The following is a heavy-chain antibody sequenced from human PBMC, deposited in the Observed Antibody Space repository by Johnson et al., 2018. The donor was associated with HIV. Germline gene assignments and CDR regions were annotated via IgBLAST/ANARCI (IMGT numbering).Heavy chain of an antibody. CDR3: ARRRRDGDTFDI. V-gene: IGHV3-11*04. Sequence: QVQLVESGGGLVKPGGSLRLSCAASGFSFSDYYMTWIRQAPGKGLEWVSYISRSGSTIYYADSVMGRFTISRDNAKNSLYLQMNTLRAEDTAVYYCARRRRDGDTFDIWGQGTMVTVSS. CDR1: GFSFSDYY. D-gene: IGHD5-24*01. J-gene: IGHJ3*02. CDR2: ISRSGSTI.